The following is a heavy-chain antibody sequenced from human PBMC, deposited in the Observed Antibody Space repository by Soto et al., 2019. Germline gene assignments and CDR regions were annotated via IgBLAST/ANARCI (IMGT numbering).Heavy chain of an antibody. V-gene: IGHV3-23*01. CDR1: GFTFSSYA. J-gene: IGHJ3*02. CDR3: AKLKDWSCYSRRALSFSDAFDI. CDR2: ISGSGGST. Sequence: GGSLRLSCAASGFTFSSYAMSWVRQAPGKGLEWVSAISGSGGSTYYADSVKGRFTISRDNSKNTLYLQMNSLRAEDTAVYYCAKLKDWSCYSRRALSFSDAFDIWGQGTMVTGSS. D-gene: IGHD3-3*01.